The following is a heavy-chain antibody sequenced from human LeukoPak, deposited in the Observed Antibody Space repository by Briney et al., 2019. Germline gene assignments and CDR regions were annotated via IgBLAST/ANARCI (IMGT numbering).Heavy chain of an antibody. V-gene: IGHV3-48*04. Sequence: GGSLRLPCAASGFTFSSYSMTRVRQAPGKGLEWVSYISSSSSTVYYADSVKGRFTISRDNAKNSLYLQMNSLRAEDTAVYYCARDILTGSQSRFQHWGQGTLVTVSS. CDR2: ISSSSSTV. CDR3: ARDILTGSQSRFQH. D-gene: IGHD3-9*01. J-gene: IGHJ1*01. CDR1: GFTFSSYS.